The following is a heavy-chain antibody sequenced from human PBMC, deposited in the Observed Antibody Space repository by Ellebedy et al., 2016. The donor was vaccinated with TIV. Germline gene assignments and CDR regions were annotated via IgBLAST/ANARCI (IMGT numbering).Heavy chain of an antibody. CDR1: GYTFSSYW. Sequence: PGGSLRLSCEHSGYTFSSYWFGWVRQMPGKGLEWIGIVFSGDSTTRYSPSFQGQVTISADKSIRTAYLQWSRLKASDTAMYYCATSRLGDYDNYYWGQGTLVTVSS. D-gene: IGHD3-22*01. J-gene: IGHJ4*02. V-gene: IGHV5-51*01. CDR2: VFSGDSTT. CDR3: ATSRLGDYDNYY.